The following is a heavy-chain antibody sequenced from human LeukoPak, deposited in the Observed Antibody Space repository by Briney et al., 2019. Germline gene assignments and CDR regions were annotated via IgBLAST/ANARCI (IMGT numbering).Heavy chain of an antibody. J-gene: IGHJ5*02. D-gene: IGHD4-17*01. Sequence: PSGTLSLTRTVSGGSVSSGNYYWSWIRQPAGKGLEWIGRIFSSGITKYNPSLKSRVTMSVDTSKNQFSLRLSSVTAADTAVYYCARDAPYGDFWFDPWGQGTLVTVSS. CDR1: GGSVSSGNYY. CDR2: IFSSGIT. CDR3: ARDAPYGDFWFDP. V-gene: IGHV4-61*02.